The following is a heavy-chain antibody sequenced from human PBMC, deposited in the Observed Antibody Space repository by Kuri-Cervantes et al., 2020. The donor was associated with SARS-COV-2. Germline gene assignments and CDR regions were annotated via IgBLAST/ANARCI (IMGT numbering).Heavy chain of an antibody. D-gene: IGHD2-2*01. J-gene: IGHJ6*03. CDR1: GLTWSDAW. CDR2: IKSKTDGGTT. CDR3: TTGKYCSSTSCTYYYYYYMDV. Sequence: GESLKISCVVSGLTWSDAWMSWVRQTPGKGLEWVGRIKSKTDGGTTDYAAPVKGRFTISRDDSKNTLYLQMNSLKTEDTAVYYCTTGKYCSSTSCTYYYYYYMDVWGKGTTVTVSS. V-gene: IGHV3-15*01.